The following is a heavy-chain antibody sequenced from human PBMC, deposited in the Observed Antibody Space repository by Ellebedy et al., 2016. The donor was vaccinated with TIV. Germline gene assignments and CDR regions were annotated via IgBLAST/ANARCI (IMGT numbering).Heavy chain of an antibody. Sequence: SETLSLTXSVSGGSVSEINSFWGWIRQPPGKGLEWIANIHYAGITHLSPSLKSRINVLVDTSKNQFSLRLTSVTAADTAVYYCARYRLSSGRLDPWGQGTLVTVSS. J-gene: IGHJ5*02. CDR3: ARYRLSSGRLDP. CDR1: GGSVSEINSF. V-gene: IGHV4-39*07. D-gene: IGHD3-22*01. CDR2: IHYAGIT.